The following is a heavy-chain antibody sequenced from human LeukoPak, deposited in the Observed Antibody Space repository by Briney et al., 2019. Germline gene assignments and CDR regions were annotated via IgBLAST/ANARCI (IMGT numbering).Heavy chain of an antibody. CDR1: GFTFSSYA. D-gene: IGHD2-2*02. Sequence: GGSLRLSCAASGFTFSSYAMHWVRQAPGKGLEWVGRIKSKTDGGTTDYAAPVKDRFTISRDDSKNTLYLQMNSLKTEDTAVYYRTTGDLSNTRFYTHFLHHLKGLWGKGTTVTVSS. J-gene: IGHJ6*04. CDR3: TTGDLSNTRFYTHFLHHLKGL. CDR2: IKSKTDGGTT. V-gene: IGHV3-15*01.